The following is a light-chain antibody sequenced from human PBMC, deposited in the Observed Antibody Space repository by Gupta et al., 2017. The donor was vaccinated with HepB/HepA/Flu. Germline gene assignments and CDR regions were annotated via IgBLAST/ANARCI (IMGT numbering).Light chain of an antibody. CDR3: QAWDSSTAFVV. J-gene: IGLJ2*01. V-gene: IGLV3-1*01. CDR2: QDN. CDR1: KLGDKY. Sequence: SYELTQPPSVSVSPGQTASITCSGDKLGDKYACWYQQKSGQSPILVIYQDNKRPSGTPERFSGSNSGNTATLTISGTQAMDEAHYYCQAWDSSTAFVVFGGGTKLTVL.